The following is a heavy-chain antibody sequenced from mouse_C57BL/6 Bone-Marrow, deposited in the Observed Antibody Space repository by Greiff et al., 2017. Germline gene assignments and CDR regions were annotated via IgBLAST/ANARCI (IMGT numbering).Heavy chain of an antibody. Sequence: VQLQQPGAELVKPGASVKLSCKASGYTFTSYWMHWVKQRPGRGLEWIGRIDPNSGGTKYDEKFKSKATLTVDKPSSTAYMQLSSLTSEDSAVYYCARPYYSNPFAYWGQGTLVTVSA. J-gene: IGHJ3*01. CDR1: GYTFTSYW. D-gene: IGHD2-5*01. CDR3: ARPYYSNPFAY. CDR2: IDPNSGGT. V-gene: IGHV1-72*01.